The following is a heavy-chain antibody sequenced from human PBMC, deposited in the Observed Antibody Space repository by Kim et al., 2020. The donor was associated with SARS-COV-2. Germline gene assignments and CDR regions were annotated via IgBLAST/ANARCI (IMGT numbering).Heavy chain of an antibody. J-gene: IGHJ6*02. Sequence: GGSLRLSCAASGFTFSSYGMHWVRQAPGKGLEWVAGIWYDGSNKYYADSVKGRFTTSRDNSENTLFLQMISLRAEDTAVYYCARGITGTTYYYYGMDVWGQGTTVTVSS. V-gene: IGHV3-33*08. CDR2: IWYDGSNK. CDR1: GFTFSSYG. CDR3: ARGITGTTYYYYGMDV. D-gene: IGHD1-7*01.